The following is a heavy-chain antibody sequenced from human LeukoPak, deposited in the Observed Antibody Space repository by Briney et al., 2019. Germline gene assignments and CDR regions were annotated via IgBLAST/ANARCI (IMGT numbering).Heavy chain of an antibody. CDR3: AKDPGGGGTIDY. CDR1: GLTFSNYA. D-gene: IGHD1-26*01. V-gene: IGHV3-23*01. Sequence: GGSLRLSCAASGLTFSNYAMSWVRQAPGKGLEWVSSISGGAGITFYADSVKGRFTISRDNSKNTVYLQMNSLRAEDTAVYYCAKDPGGGGTIDYWGQGTLVTVSS. CDR2: ISGGAGIT. J-gene: IGHJ4*02.